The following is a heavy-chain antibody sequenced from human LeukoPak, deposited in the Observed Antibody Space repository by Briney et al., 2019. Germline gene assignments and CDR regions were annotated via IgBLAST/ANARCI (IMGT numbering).Heavy chain of an antibody. J-gene: IGHJ4*02. CDR1: GFTFSSYAM. CDR3: ARGLGIAAAGRLFDY. D-gene: IGHD6-13*01. Sequence: GSLRLSCAASGFTFSSYAMSWVRQPPGKGLEWIGEIYHSGSTNYNPSLKSRVTISVDKSKNQFSLKLSSVTAADTAVYYCARGLGIAAAGRLFDYWGQGTLVTVSS. V-gene: IGHV4-4*02. CDR2: IYHSGST.